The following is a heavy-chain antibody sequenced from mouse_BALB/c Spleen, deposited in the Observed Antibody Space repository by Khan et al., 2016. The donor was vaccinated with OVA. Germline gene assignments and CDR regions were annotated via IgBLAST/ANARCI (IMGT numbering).Heavy chain of an antibody. CDR3: ARILSVVFDY. CDR2: INTHTGES. CDR1: GYTFTNYG. J-gene: IGHJ2*01. V-gene: IGHV9-3-1*01. D-gene: IGHD6-2*01. Sequence: QIQLVQSGPEVKKPGETVKISCKASGYTFTNYGMNWMKQAPGKGLKWMGWINTHTGESTYADDFKGRFAFSLETSANTAYLHINNLKNEDTATYFCARILSVVFDYWGQGTTLTVSS.